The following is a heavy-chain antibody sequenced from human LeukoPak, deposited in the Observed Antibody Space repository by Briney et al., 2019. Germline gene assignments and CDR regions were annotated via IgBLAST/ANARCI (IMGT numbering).Heavy chain of an antibody. CDR3: ARDGGGYFDY. V-gene: IGHV3-30*04. CDR2: ISYDGSNK. CDR1: GFTFSSYA. D-gene: IGHD2-15*01. Sequence: GGSLRLSCAASGFTFSSYAMHWVRQAPGKGLEWVAVISYDGSNKYYADSVKGRFTISRDNSKNTLYLQMNSLRAEDTAVYYCARDGGGYFDYWGQGTLVTASS. J-gene: IGHJ4*02.